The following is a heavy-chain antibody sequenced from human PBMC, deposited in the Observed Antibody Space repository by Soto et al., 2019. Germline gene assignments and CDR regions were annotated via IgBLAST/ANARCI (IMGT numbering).Heavy chain of an antibody. J-gene: IGHJ4*02. CDR3: AKDGPPPHRTLDY. Sequence: ASVKVSCKASGYTFTIYYMNWVRQAPGQGLEWLGIINPSGGYTTYAQRFLGRVTMTSDTSTSTVHMELGSLTSEDTAVYYCAKDGPPPHRTLDYWGQGTLVTVSS. V-gene: IGHV1-46*01. CDR1: GYTFTIYY. CDR2: INPSGGYT.